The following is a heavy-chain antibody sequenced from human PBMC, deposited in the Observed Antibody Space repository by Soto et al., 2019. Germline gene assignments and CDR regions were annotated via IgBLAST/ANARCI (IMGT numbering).Heavy chain of an antibody. CDR2: ISGSGGST. J-gene: IGHJ6*02. CDR1: GFTFSSYA. D-gene: IGHD1-26*01. V-gene: IGHV3-23*01. CDR3: AKVPNPMGATMRLDYYYGLDV. Sequence: GGSLRLSCAASGFTFSSYAMSWVRQAPGKGLEWVSAISGSGGSTYYADSVKGRFTISRDNSKSTLYLQMNSLRAEDTAVYFCAKVPNPMGATMRLDYYYGLDVWGQGTTVTVSS.